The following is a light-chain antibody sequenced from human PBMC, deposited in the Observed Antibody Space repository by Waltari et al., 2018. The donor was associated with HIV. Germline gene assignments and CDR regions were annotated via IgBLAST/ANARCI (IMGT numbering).Light chain of an antibody. CDR1: SRDVGGSNY. CDR2: DVS. J-gene: IGLJ3*02. Sequence: QSALTQTRSVSGSPGQSVTISCTGTSRDVGGSNYRSWYQQHPGKAPKPMIYDVSKRPSGVPARFSASKSGNTASLTISGLQAEDEADYYCCSYGGSYTWVFGGGTKLTVL. V-gene: IGLV2-11*01. CDR3: CSYGGSYTWV.